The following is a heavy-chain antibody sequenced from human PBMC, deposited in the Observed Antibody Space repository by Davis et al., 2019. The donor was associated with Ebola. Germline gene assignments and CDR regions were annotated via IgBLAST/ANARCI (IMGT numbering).Heavy chain of an antibody. CDR3: ARWRGHSSGYYRFDY. D-gene: IGHD3-22*01. J-gene: IGHJ4*02. Sequence: AASVKVSCKASGYTFTSYGISWVRQAPGKGLEWMGWISAYNGNTNYAQKLQGRVTMTTDTSTSTAYMELRSLRSDDTAVYYCARWRGHSSGYYRFDYWGQGTLVTVSS. CDR2: ISAYNGNT. V-gene: IGHV1-18*01. CDR1: GYTFTSYG.